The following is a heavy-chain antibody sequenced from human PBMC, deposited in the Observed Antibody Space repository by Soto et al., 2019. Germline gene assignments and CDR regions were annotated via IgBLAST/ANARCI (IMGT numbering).Heavy chain of an antibody. J-gene: IGHJ6*02. D-gene: IGHD3-3*01. Sequence: SETLSLTCAVYGGSFSGYYWSWIRQPPGKGLEWIGEINHSGSTNYNPSLKSRITISVDTSKKQFSLKLSSVTAADTAVYYCASDRNYFWSGYPQFNYYYGVDVWGQGTTATVS. CDR2: INHSGST. CDR3: ASDRNYFWSGYPQFNYYYGVDV. CDR1: GGSFSGYY. V-gene: IGHV4-34*01.